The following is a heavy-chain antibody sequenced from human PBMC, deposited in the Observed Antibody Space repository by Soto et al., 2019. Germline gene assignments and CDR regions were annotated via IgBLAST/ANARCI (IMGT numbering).Heavy chain of an antibody. D-gene: IGHD5-18*01. CDR2: ISRSSGYI. CDR1: GFTFSTYS. CDR3: ARVRSYSYGQGYGMDV. Sequence: EVQLVESGGGLVKPGGSLRLSCAASGFTFSTYSMNWVRQAPGKGLEWVSSISRSSGYIYYADSVKGRFTISIDGAKNSLFLQTNSLRAEDTDVYSCARVRSYSYGQGYGMDVWGQGTTVTVSS. J-gene: IGHJ6*02. V-gene: IGHV3-21*01.